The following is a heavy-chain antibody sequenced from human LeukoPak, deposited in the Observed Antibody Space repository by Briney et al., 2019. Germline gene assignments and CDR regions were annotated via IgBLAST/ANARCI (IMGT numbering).Heavy chain of an antibody. CDR1: GFTFSSYG. J-gene: IGHJ3*02. CDR3: ARDLNIEVVPDVSNYDAFDI. Sequence: GGSLRLSCAASGFTFSSYGMHWVRQAPGKGLEWVAFIRYDGSNKYYVDSVKGRFTISTDNAKNSLYLQMNSLRAEDTAVYYCARDLNIEVVPDVSNYDAFDIWGQGTMVTVSS. D-gene: IGHD2-2*01. V-gene: IGHV3-30*02. CDR2: IRYDGSNK.